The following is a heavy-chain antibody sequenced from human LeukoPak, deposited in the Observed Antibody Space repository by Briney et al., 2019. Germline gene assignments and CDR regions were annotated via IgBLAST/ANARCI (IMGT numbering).Heavy chain of an antibody. CDR1: GYTFTGYY. V-gene: IGHV1-2*02. D-gene: IGHD2-21*02. Sequence: ASVKVSCKASGYTFTGYYMHWVRQAPGQGREWMGWINPNRGGTNYAQKFQGRVTMTRDTSISTAYMELSRLRSDDAAVYYCARKVTTKTNYYYYYMDVWGKGTTVTVSS. J-gene: IGHJ6*03. CDR3: ARKVTTKTNYYYYYMDV. CDR2: INPNRGGT.